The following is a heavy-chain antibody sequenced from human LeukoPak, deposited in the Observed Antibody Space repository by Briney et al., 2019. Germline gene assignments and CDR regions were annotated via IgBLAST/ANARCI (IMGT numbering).Heavy chain of an antibody. J-gene: IGHJ6*02. CDR3: ARDRDCSSTSCYTWVNYYYYGMDV. CDR2: ISAYNGNT. D-gene: IGHD2-2*02. V-gene: IGHV1-18*01. CDR1: GYTFTSYG. Sequence: GASVKVSCKASGYTFTSYGISWVRQAPGQGLEWMGWISAYNGNTNYAQKLQGRVTMTTDTSTSTAYMELRSLRSDDTAVYYCARDRDCSSTSCYTWVNYYYYGMDVWGQGTTVTVSS.